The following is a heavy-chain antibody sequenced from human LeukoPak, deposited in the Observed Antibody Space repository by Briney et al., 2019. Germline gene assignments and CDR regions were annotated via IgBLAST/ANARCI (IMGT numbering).Heavy chain of an antibody. CDR2: IYPGDSDT. D-gene: IGHD3-3*01. Sequence: GESLKISCKGSGYSFTSYWIGWVRQMPGKGLECMGIIYPGDSDTTYSPSFQGQVTMSADKSISTAYLQWSSLKASDTAMYYCARGAIFGVVIMGLDYWGQGTLVTVSS. V-gene: IGHV5-51*01. CDR3: ARGAIFGVVIMGLDY. CDR1: GYSFTSYW. J-gene: IGHJ4*02.